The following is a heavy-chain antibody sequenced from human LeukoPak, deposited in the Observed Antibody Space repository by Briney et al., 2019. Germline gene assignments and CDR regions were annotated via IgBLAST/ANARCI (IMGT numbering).Heavy chain of an antibody. D-gene: IGHD5-18*01. CDR3: ARGVGYSYGTLDY. Sequence: SGTLSLTCAVSGGSISSSDWWSWVRQPPGKGLEWIGEIYHSGSTNYNPSLKSRVTISVDKSKNQFSLKLSSVTAADTAVYYCARGVGYSYGTLDYWGQGTLVTVSS. J-gene: IGHJ4*02. V-gene: IGHV4-4*02. CDR1: GGSISSSDW. CDR2: IYHSGST.